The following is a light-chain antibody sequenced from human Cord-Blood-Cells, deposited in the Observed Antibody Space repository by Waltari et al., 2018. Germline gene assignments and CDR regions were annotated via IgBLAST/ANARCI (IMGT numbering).Light chain of an antibody. J-gene: IGLJ1*01. Sequence: QSALTQPASVSGSPGQSITISCTGTSSDVGGYNYVSWYQQHPGKAPKLMIYDVSNRPAGVSIRFSGSKSGNTASLTISGLPAEDEADYYCSSYTSSSTYVFGTGTKVTVL. CDR3: SSYTSSSTYV. CDR1: SSDVGGYNY. V-gene: IGLV2-14*01. CDR2: DVS.